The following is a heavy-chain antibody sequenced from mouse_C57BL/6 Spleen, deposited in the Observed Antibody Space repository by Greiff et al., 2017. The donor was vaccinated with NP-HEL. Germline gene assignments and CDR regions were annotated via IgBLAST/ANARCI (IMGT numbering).Heavy chain of an antibody. CDR1: GYTFTSYW. J-gene: IGHJ2*01. CDR2: IDPSDSYT. Sequence: QVQLQQPGAELVMPGASVKLSCKASGYTFTSYWMHWVKQRPGQGLEWIGEIDPSDSYTNYNQKFKGKSTLTVDKSSSTAYMQLSSLTSEDSAVYYCARSLEGDFDYWGQGTTLTVSS. CDR3: ARSLEGDFDY. V-gene: IGHV1-69*01.